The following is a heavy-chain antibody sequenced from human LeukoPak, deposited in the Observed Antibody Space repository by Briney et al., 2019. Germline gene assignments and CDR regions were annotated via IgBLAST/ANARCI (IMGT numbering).Heavy chain of an antibody. CDR3: ARGNHCGSTSCARDY. Sequence: GESLKISCEGSGYRFASYWIGWVRQMPGKGLEWMGIIYPGDSDTRYSPSFQGQVTISADKSIATAYLQWSSLKASDTAMYYCARGNHCGSTSCARDYWRQGTLVGVCS. CDR1: GYRFASYW. D-gene: IGHD2-2*01. V-gene: IGHV5-51*01. CDR2: IYPGDSDT. J-gene: IGHJ4*02.